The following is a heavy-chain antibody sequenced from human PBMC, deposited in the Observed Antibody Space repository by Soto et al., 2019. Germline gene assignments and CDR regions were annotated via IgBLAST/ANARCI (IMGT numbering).Heavy chain of an antibody. Sequence: HPGGSLRLSCEVSGFIFSEYEFNWVRQAPGKGLEWVSYIGKNGRDIYDADSVKGRFTISRDDDKSTLYLEMNSLRAEDTAVYYCVRDPGPMYYAMEAWGQGTMVTVSS. D-gene: IGHD2-8*01. CDR3: VRDPGPMYYAMEA. J-gene: IGHJ6*02. CDR2: IGKNGRDI. CDR1: GFIFSEYE. V-gene: IGHV3-48*03.